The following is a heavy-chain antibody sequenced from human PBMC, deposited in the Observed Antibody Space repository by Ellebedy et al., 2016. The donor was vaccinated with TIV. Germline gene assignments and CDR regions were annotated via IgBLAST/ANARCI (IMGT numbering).Heavy chain of an antibody. D-gene: IGHD3-3*01. CDR2: INPSGGST. V-gene: IGHV1-46*03. J-gene: IGHJ4*02. CDR1: GYTFTSYY. Sequence: ASVKVSCXASGYTFTSYYMHWVRQAPGQGLEWMGIINPSGGSTSYAQKFQGRVTMTRDTSTSTVYMELSSLRSEDTAVYYCARGGDFWSGYRSFFDYWGQGTLVTVSS. CDR3: ARGGDFWSGYRSFFDY.